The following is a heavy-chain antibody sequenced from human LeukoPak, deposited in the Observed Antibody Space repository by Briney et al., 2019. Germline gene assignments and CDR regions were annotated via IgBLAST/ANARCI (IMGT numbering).Heavy chain of an antibody. CDR3: AGSLSVTTNY. J-gene: IGHJ4*02. D-gene: IGHD4-17*01. Sequence: GGSLRLSCAASGFTFDDYGMSWVRHAPGKGLEWVSSIKWNGGSTGYADSVKGRFTISRDNAKNTLYLQMNSLRAEDTAVYYCAGSLSVTTNYWGQGTLVTVSS. CDR2: IKWNGGST. V-gene: IGHV3-20*04. CDR1: GFTFDDYG.